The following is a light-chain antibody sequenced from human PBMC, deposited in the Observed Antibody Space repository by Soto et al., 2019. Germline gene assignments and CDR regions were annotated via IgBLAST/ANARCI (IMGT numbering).Light chain of an antibody. CDR1: SSDVGSLQF. Sequence: QSVLAQPASVYGSPGQSITISCSGASSDVGSLQFVAWYQQHPGKAPKVVIYEDSKRPSGISFRFSGSTSGNTASLTISGLQPDDESHYYCCSYTGSGTLWVFGGGTKVTVL. CDR3: CSYTGSGTLWV. J-gene: IGLJ3*02. CDR2: EDS. V-gene: IGLV2-23*01.